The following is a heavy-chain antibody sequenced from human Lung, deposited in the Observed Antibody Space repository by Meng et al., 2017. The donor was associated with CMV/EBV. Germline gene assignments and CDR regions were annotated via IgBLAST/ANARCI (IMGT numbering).Heavy chain of an antibody. CDR3: ARDRIDIGSGPFDP. J-gene: IGHJ5*02. CDR1: GTSISPYY. D-gene: IGHD2-15*01. V-gene: IGHV4-59*01. CDR2: IYFNGNT. Sequence: ESLKISCTVFGTSISPYYWSWIRQPPGKGLEWIGYIYFNGNTNYTPTLKSRVTMSLDTYMNQFSLKLNSVTAADTAVYYCARDRIDIGSGPFDPWGRGPLVTASS.